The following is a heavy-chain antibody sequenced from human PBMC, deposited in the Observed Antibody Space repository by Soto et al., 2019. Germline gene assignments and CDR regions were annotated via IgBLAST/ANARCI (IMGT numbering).Heavy chain of an antibody. Sequence: QVQLVESGGGVVQPGRSLRLSCAASGFTFSSYGMHWVRQAPGKGLEWVAVIWYDGSNKYYADSVKGRFTISRDNSKSTLYLKMNSLSAEDTAVYYCARDKTQDWYFDLWGRSTLVTVAS. J-gene: IGHJ2*01. CDR1: GFTFSSYG. V-gene: IGHV3-33*01. CDR2: IWYDGSNK. CDR3: ARDKTQDWYFDL.